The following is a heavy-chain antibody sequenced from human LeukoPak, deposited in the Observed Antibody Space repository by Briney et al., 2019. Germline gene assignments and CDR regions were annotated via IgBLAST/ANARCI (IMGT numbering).Heavy chain of an antibody. CDR3: ARALNDYGGNEFDY. V-gene: IGHV1-2*02. J-gene: IGHJ4*02. Sequence: ASVKVSCKASGYTFTGYYMHWVRQAPGQGLEWMGWINPNSGGTNYAQKFQGRVTMTRDTSISTAYMELSRLRSDDTAVYYCARALNDYGGNEFDYWGQGTLVTVSS. CDR1: GYTFTGYY. D-gene: IGHD4-23*01. CDR2: INPNSGGT.